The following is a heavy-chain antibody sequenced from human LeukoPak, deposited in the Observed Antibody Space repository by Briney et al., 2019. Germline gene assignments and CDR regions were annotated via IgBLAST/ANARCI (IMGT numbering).Heavy chain of an antibody. Sequence: ASVKVSCKASGGTFSRYAFSWVRQAPGQGLEWMGWINAGNGNTKYSQEFQGRVTITRDTSASTAYMELSSLRSEDMAVYYCARGVGVAAAGYYFDYWGQGTLVTVSS. CDR3: ARGVGVAAAGYYFDY. CDR1: GGTFSRYA. V-gene: IGHV1-3*03. J-gene: IGHJ4*02. D-gene: IGHD6-13*01. CDR2: INAGNGNT.